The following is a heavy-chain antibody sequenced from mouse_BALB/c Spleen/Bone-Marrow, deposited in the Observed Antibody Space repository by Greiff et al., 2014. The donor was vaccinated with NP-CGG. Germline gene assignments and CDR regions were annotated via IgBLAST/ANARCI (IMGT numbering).Heavy chain of an antibody. D-gene: IGHD2-14*01. CDR3: ARYRLGTYFDF. J-gene: IGHJ2*01. CDR2: IDPANGNA. V-gene: IGHV14-3*02. Sequence: VQVKHSGAGLVKPGASVKLSCTASGFKIKDTYMHWVEQRPEKGLGWVGRIDPANGNAKYDPKFQGKATITADTSSNTAYLQLSSLTSEDTAVYYCARYRLGTYFDFWGQGTTLTVSS. CDR1: GFKIKDTY.